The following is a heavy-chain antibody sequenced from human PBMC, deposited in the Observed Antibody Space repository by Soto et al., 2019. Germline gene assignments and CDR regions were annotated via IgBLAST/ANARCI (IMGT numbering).Heavy chain of an antibody. CDR2: IYYSGST. V-gene: IGHV4-31*03. Sequence: QVQLQESGPGLVKPSQTLSLTGTVSGVSISRGGYYWSWIRQHPGKGLEWIGYIYYSGSTYYNPSLKSRVTISVDTSNNQFSLKLSSVTAADTAVYYCARDRWLHSSAHYGMDVWGQGTTVTVSS. CDR1: GVSISRGGYY. J-gene: IGHJ6*02. D-gene: IGHD5-12*01. CDR3: ARDRWLHSSAHYGMDV.